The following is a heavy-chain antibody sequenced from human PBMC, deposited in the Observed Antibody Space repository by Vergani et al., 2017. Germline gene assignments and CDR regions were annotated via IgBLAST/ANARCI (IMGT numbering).Heavy chain of an antibody. CDR2: ISSSSSYI. D-gene: IGHD5-18*01. Sequence: EVQLVESGGGLVKPGGSLRLSCAASGFTFSSYSMNWVRQAPGKGLEWVSSISSSSSYIYYADSVKGRFTISRDNAKNSLYLQMTSLRAEDTAVYYCARDPSAMANFDYWGQGTLVTVSS. J-gene: IGHJ4*02. CDR3: ARDPSAMANFDY. CDR1: GFTFSSYS. V-gene: IGHV3-21*01.